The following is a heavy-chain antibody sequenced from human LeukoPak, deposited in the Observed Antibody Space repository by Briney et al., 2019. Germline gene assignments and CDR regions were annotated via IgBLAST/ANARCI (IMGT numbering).Heavy chain of an antibody. J-gene: IGHJ6*02. D-gene: IGHD2-15*01. V-gene: IGHV3-23*01. CDR3: AKAPPAATNYYYGMDV. CDR2: VSGRGDST. CDR1: GFTFNNYA. Sequence: PGGSLRLSCAASGFTFNNYAMTWVRQAPGKGLEWVSAVSGRGDSTYYADSVKGRFTISRDNSKNTLYLQMNSLRAEDTAVYHCAKAPPAATNYYYGMDVGGQGTTVTVSS.